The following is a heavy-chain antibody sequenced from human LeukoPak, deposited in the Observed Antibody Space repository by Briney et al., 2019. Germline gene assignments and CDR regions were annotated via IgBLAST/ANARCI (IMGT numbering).Heavy chain of an antibody. CDR2: ISGSGGST. J-gene: IGHJ4*02. Sequence: GGSLRLSCAASGFTFSSYAMSWVRQAPGKGLEWFSAISGSGGSTYYADSVKGRFTISRDNSKNTQYLQMNSLRAEDTAVYYCAKDLGDVVVIAIGCDYWGQGTLVTVSS. D-gene: IGHD2-21*01. CDR1: GFTFSSYA. V-gene: IGHV3-23*01. CDR3: AKDLGDVVVIAIGCDY.